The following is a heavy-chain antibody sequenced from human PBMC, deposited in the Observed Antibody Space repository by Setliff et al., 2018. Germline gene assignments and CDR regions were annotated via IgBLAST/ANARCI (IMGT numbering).Heavy chain of an antibody. CDR3: AKDIYGSGSYAVGGYFDY. CDR2: INNNGGST. CDR1: GFTFSNYG. V-gene: IGHV3-64*02. J-gene: IGHJ4*02. Sequence: GGSLRLSCAASGFTFSNYGMHWVRQAPGKGLEYVSAINNNGGSTYYADSVKGRFTISRDNSKNTLYLQMNSLRPDDTAVYYCAKDIYGSGSYAVGGYFDYWGQGTQVTVSS. D-gene: IGHD3-10*01.